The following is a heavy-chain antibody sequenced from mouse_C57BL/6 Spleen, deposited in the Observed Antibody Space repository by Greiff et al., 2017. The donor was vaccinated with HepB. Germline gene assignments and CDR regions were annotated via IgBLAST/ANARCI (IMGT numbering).Heavy chain of an antibody. J-gene: IGHJ2*01. V-gene: IGHV1-82*01. Sequence: VKLQQSGPELVKPGASVKISCKASGYAFSSSWMNWVKQRPGKGLEWIGRIYPGDGDTNYNGKFKGKATLTADKSSSTAYMQLSSLTSEDSAVYCCARKRVTTVVATGFDYWGQGTTLTVSS. CDR1: GYAFSSSW. D-gene: IGHD1-1*01. CDR3: ARKRVTTVVATGFDY. CDR2: IYPGDGDT.